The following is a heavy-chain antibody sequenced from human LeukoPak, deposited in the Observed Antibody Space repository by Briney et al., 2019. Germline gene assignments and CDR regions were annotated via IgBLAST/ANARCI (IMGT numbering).Heavy chain of an antibody. CDR1: GYSISSGYY. Sequence: SETLSLTCAVSGYSISSGYYWDWIRQPPGKGLEWIGSIYHSGSTYYNPSLKSRVTISVDTSKNQFSLKLSSVTAADTAVYYCAGPKVLRFLEWLFAFHYWGQGTLVTVSS. CDR3: AGPKVLRFLEWLFAFHY. V-gene: IGHV4-38-2*01. CDR2: IYHSGST. J-gene: IGHJ4*02. D-gene: IGHD3-3*01.